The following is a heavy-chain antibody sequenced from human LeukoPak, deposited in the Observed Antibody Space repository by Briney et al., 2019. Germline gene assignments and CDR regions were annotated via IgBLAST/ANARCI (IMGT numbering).Heavy chain of an antibody. V-gene: IGHV3-33*08. Sequence: GGSLRLSCAASRFTFSSYGMHWVRQAPGKGLEWVAVIWYDGSNKYYADSVKGRFTISRDDSKNTLYLQMNSLRAEDTAVYYCAVDPHSSSWYLSLDYWGQGTLVTVSS. CDR3: AVDPHSSSWYLSLDY. CDR2: IWYDGSNK. J-gene: IGHJ4*02. CDR1: RFTFSSYG. D-gene: IGHD6-13*01.